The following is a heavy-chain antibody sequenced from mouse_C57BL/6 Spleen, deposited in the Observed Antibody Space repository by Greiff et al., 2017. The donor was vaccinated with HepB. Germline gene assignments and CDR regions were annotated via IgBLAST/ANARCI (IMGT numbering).Heavy chain of an antibody. CDR1: GYTFTSYW. J-gene: IGHJ1*03. Sequence: QVQLQQSGAELVKPGASVKLSCKASGYTFTSYWMQWVKQRPGQGLEWIGEIDPSDSYTNYNPKFKGKATLTVDTSSSTAYMQLSSLTSEDSAVYYCARRQTGSYWYFDVWGTGTTVTVSS. CDR2: IDPSDSYT. CDR3: ARRQTGSYWYFDV. V-gene: IGHV1-50*01. D-gene: IGHD4-1*01.